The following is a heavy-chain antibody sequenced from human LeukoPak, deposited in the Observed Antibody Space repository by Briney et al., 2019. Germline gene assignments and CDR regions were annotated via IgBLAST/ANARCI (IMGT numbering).Heavy chain of an antibody. CDR2: ISYDGSNK. CDR3: AKGHGGNSYYFDY. CDR1: GFTFSSYG. Sequence: GRSLRLSCAASGFTFSSYGMRWVRQAPGKGLEWVAVISYDGSNKYYADSVKGRFTISRDNSKNTLYLQMNSLRAEDTAVYYCAKGHGGNSYYFDYWGQGSLVTVSS. D-gene: IGHD2-21*01. J-gene: IGHJ4*02. V-gene: IGHV3-30*18.